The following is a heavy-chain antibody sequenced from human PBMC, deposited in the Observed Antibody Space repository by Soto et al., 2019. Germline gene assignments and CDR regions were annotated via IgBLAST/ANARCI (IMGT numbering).Heavy chain of an antibody. V-gene: IGHV2-5*01. CDR3: PPYGDYVGWFDP. D-gene: IGHD4-17*01. CDR1: GVSLSTSGVG. J-gene: IGHJ5*02. CDR2: IYWNDDK. Sequence: QITLKESGPTLVKPTQTLTLTCTFSGVSLSTSGVGVGWLRQPPGKALEWLALIYWNDDKRYSPSLKSRLTSPKDTAKNQVVLTITSMDPVDTATYYCPPYGDYVGWFDPWGQGTLVPVSS.